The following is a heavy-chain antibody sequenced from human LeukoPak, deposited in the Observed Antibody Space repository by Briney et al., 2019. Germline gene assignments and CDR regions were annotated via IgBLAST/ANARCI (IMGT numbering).Heavy chain of an antibody. J-gene: IGHJ6*02. CDR3: ARDMEGYYDILTGNTQYGMDV. Sequence: PGGSLRLSCAASGFTFSSYGMHWVRQAPGKGLEWVAVIWYDGSNKYYADSVKGRFTTSRDNSKNTLYLQMNSLRAEDTAVYYCARDMEGYYDILTGNTQYGMDVWGQGTTVTVSS. D-gene: IGHD3-9*01. CDR2: IWYDGSNK. CDR1: GFTFSSYG. V-gene: IGHV3-33*01.